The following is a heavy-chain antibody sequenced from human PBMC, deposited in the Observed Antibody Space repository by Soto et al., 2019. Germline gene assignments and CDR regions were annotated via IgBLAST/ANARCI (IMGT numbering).Heavy chain of an antibody. CDR3: ARLYVVVMVAGTPWGWFDP. J-gene: IGHJ5*02. CDR2: IYPHDSGT. CDR1: GYSFTNYW. D-gene: IGHD2-15*01. Sequence: EVQLVQSGAEVKKPGESLKISCQGAGYSFTNYWIGWVRQVPGKGPEWVGIIYPHDSGTRYSPSFQGQVTISAAKSISTAYLKWSSMKASDTAMYYWARLYVVVMVAGTPWGWFDPWGQGTLVTVSS. V-gene: IGHV5-51*01.